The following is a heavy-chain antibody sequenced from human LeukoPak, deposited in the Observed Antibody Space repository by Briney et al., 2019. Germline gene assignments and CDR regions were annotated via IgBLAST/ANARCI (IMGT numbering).Heavy chain of an antibody. CDR2: IYTSGST. V-gene: IGHV4-61*02. CDR3: ARDYGSGSTNRYYYYYYYMDV. J-gene: IGHJ6*03. CDR1: GGSISSGSYY. D-gene: IGHD3-10*01. Sequence: SETLSLTCTVSGGSISSGSYYWSWIRQPAGKGLEWIGRIYTSGSTNYNPSLKSRVTISVDTSKNQFSLKLSSVTAADTAVYYCARDYGSGSTNRYYYYYYYMDVWGKGTTVTISS.